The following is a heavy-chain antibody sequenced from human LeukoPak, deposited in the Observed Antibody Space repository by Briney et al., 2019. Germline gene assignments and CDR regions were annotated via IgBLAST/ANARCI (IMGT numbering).Heavy chain of an antibody. Sequence: PSETLSLTCTVSGGSISSYYWSWIRQPPGKGLEWIGYIYYSGSTNYNPSLKSRVTVSVDTSKNQFSLKLSSVTAADTAVYYCARDRYYYDSSGHDAFDIWGQGTMVTVSS. CDR3: ARDRYYYDSSGHDAFDI. V-gene: IGHV4-59*01. CDR2: IYYSGST. CDR1: GGSISSYY. J-gene: IGHJ3*02. D-gene: IGHD3-22*01.